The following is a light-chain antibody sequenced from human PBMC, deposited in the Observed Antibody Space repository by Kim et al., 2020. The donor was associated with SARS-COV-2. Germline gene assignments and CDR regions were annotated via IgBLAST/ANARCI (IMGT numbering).Light chain of an antibody. CDR3: AAWDDSLNSYV. V-gene: IGLV1-44*01. Sequence: QSVLTQPPSASGTPGQRVTISCSGSSSNIGSNTLNWYQQLPGTAPKLLIYSNNQRPSGVPDRFSCPKSGTSASLAISGLQSEDEADYYCAAWDDSLNSYVFGTGTKVTVL. CDR1: SSNIGSNT. CDR2: SNN. J-gene: IGLJ1*01.